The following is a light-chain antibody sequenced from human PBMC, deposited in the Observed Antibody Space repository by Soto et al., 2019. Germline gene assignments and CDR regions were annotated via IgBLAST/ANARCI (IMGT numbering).Light chain of an antibody. CDR1: SSDVGSYNL. CDR3: CSYGSSSPV. J-gene: IGLJ2*01. Sequence: QYALTQPASVSGSPGQSITISCTGTSSDVGSYNLVSWYQQHPGKAPKLMIYEVSKRPSGVSNRFSGSKSGTTASLTSAGLQAADEDDYHVCSYGSSSPVFGGGTQLTVL. CDR2: EVS. V-gene: IGLV2-23*02.